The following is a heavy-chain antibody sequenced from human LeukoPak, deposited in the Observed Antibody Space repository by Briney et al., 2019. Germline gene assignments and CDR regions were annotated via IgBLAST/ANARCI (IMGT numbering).Heavy chain of an antibody. V-gene: IGHV3-48*01. J-gene: IGHJ5*02. CDR2: ISSSSSTI. CDR3: ARSSMYDSSGYPQP. Sequence: GGSLRLSCAASGFTFSSYSMNWVRQAPGKGLEWVSYISSSSSTIYYADSVKGRFTISRDNAKNSLYLQMNSLRAEDTAVYYSARSSMYDSSGYPQPWGQGTLVTVSS. D-gene: IGHD3-22*01. CDR1: GFTFSSYS.